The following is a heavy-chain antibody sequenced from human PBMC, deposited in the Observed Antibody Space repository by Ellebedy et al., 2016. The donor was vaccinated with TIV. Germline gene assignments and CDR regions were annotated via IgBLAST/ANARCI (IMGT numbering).Heavy chain of an antibody. J-gene: IGHJ6*02. D-gene: IGHD3-3*01. CDR2: INHSGST. CDR1: GGSFSGYY. CDR3: ARHPTGGDFWSGYYTDLYYYYGMDV. Sequence: MPSETLSLTCAVYGGSFSGYYWSWIRQPPGKGLEWLGEINHSGSTNYNPSLKSRVTISVDTSKNQFSLKLSSVTAADTAVYYCARHPTGGDFWSGYYTDLYYYYGMDVWGQGTTVTVSS. V-gene: IGHV4-34*01.